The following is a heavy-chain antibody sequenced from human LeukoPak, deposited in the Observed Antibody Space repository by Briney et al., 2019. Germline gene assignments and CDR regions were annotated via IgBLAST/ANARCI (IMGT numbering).Heavy chain of an antibody. J-gene: IGHJ4*02. Sequence: PGGSLRLSCAASGFAFSSFAMNWVRQAPGKGLQWVSSISGDATTTYYPDSLTGRFTISRDNSRNTLYLQMNSLSADDTAVYYCAKGVYGDHPHYSDYWGQGTLVIVSS. CDR2: ISGDATTT. V-gene: IGHV3-23*01. CDR3: AKGVYGDHPHYSDY. D-gene: IGHD4-17*01. CDR1: GFAFSSFA.